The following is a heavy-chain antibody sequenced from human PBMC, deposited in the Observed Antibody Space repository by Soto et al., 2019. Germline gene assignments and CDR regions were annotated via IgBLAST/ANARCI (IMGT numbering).Heavy chain of an antibody. CDR3: GRDAVTNRDFYYYGMDV. Sequence: QVQLQESGPGLVKPSQTLSLTCTVSGGSIKNSGYYWSWIRQHPEKGLEWIGYISYSGSTDYAPSLKSRVTMSVDTSKNQFSLNLTSVTAADTAVYYCGRDAVTNRDFYYYGMDVWGRGTTVTVSS. J-gene: IGHJ6*02. D-gene: IGHD4-4*01. CDR1: GGSIKNSGYY. V-gene: IGHV4-31*03. CDR2: ISYSGST.